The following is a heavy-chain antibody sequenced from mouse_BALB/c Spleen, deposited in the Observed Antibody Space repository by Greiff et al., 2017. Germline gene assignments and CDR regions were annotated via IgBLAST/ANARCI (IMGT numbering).Heavy chain of an antibody. J-gene: IGHJ3*01. D-gene: IGHD1-2*01. CDR1: GFTFSSFG. CDR2: ISSGSSTI. V-gene: IGHV5-17*02. CDR3: ARELLRIQAWFAD. Sequence: EVMLVESGGGLVQPGGSRKLSCAASGFTFSSFGMHWVRQAPEKGLEWVAYISSGSSTIYYADTVKGRFTISRDNPKNTLFLQMTSLRSEDTAMYYCARELLRIQAWFADWGQGTLVNVSA.